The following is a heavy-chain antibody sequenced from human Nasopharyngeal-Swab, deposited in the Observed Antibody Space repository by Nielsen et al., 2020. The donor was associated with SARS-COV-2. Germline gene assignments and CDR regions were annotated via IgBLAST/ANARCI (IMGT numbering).Heavy chain of an antibody. CDR1: GFSFNNYG. CDR2: ISYEGSKE. D-gene: IGHD3-9*01. J-gene: IGHJ6*02. CDR3: AKKWSPFILTWGMDV. Sequence: GESLKISCAASGFSFNNYGLHLVRQAPGKGLEWVAVISYEGSKEYYADSVEGRFTISKDNSKNMVYLQMHSLRTEDTAVYYCAKKWSPFILTWGMDVWGQGTTVTVAS. V-gene: IGHV3-30*18.